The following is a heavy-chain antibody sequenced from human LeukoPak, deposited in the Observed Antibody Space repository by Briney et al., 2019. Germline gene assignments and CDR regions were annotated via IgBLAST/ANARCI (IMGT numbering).Heavy chain of an antibody. CDR1: GFSFSRYW. D-gene: IGHD2-8*01. Sequence: GGSLRLSCAASGFSFSRYWMSWVRQAPGKGLEWVANIKEDGSEKYYVDSVKGRFTISRDNAKNPLYLQMNSLRGEDTAVYYCARGPTNGQAFDYWGQGTLVSVSS. CDR2: IKEDGSEK. V-gene: IGHV3-7*01. J-gene: IGHJ4*02. CDR3: ARGPTNGQAFDY.